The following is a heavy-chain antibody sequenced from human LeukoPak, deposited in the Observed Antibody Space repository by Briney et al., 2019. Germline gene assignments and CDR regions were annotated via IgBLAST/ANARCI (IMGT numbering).Heavy chain of an antibody. D-gene: IGHD3-10*01. CDR1: GFTFSSYA. Sequence: GGSLRLSCAASGFTFSSYAMSWVRQAPGKGLEWVSAISASGGSTNNADSVKGRFTISRDNAKNTVYLQMNSLRAEDTAVYYCARVALGSYNWFDPWGQGTLVTVSS. V-gene: IGHV3-23*01. CDR3: ARVALGSYNWFDP. J-gene: IGHJ5*02. CDR2: ISASGGST.